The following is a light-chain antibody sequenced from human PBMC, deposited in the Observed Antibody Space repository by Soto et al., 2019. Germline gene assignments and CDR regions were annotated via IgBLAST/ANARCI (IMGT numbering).Light chain of an antibody. V-gene: IGKV1-39*01. CDR1: QSISSY. Sequence: DIPMTETPSTLSSSGVRIVNFRFRASQSISSYLAWYQQKPGQAPKLLIYGASRLETGVPARFSGSGSGTDFTLTISSLEPEDFAIYYCQQSCKTSITFGQGTRLEIK. J-gene: IGKJ5*01. CDR3: QQSCKTSIT. CDR2: GAS.